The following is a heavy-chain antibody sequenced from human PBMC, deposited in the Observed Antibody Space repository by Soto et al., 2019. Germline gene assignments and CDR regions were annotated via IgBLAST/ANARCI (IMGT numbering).Heavy chain of an antibody. V-gene: IGHV4-31*01. CDR2: IYYTGNT. Sequence: QVQLQESGPGLVKPSQTLSLTCTVSGGASTDSAGYYWSWIRQHPGKGLEWIGHIYYTGNTHYNPALQSLISFSVDTSKNPSSPTLTSGTATDTPWYLRATAYYYPSGSLDTWRPGTLVTVPS. CDR3: ATAYYYPSGSLDT. CDR1: GGASTDSAGYY. J-gene: IGHJ5*02. D-gene: IGHD3-10*01.